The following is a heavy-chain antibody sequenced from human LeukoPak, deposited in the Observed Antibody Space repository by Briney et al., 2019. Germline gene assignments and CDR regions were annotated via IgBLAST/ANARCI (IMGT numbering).Heavy chain of an antibody. V-gene: IGHV3-23*01. D-gene: IGHD2-2*01. CDR3: TKFIAVGSCTSTSCPTLYDC. Sequence: GGSLRLSCAASGFTFSSYAMSWVRQAPGKGLEWVSAISGSGGSTYYADSVKGRFTISRDNSKNTLYLQMNSLRAEDTAMYYCTKFIAVGSCTSTSCPTLYDCWGQGTLVTVSS. J-gene: IGHJ4*02. CDR1: GFTFSSYA. CDR2: ISGSGGST.